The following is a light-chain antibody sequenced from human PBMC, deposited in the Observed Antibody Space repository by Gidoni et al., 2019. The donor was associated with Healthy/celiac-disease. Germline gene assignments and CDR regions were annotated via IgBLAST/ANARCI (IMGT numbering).Light chain of an antibody. J-gene: IGLJ2*01. CDR3: QSYDTTLSGSHVV. Sequence: QSVLTQPPSVSGAPGQRVTISCTGSSSNIGTGYDVHWYQQLPGPAPILLIYANSIRPSGVPDRFSGSKSGTSASLAITVLQAEDEADYYCQSYDTTLSGSHVVFGGGTKLTVL. V-gene: IGLV1-40*01. CDR2: ANS. CDR1: SSNIGTGYD.